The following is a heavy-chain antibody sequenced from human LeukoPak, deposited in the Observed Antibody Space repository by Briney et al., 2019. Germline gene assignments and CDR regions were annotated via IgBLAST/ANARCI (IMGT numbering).Heavy chain of an antibody. Sequence: PSETLSLTCTVSGYSISSGYYWGWIRPPPGKGLEWIGSIYHSGSTYYNPSLKSRVTISVDTSKNQFSLKLSSVTAADTAVYYCARDETGTPGRSFDYWGQGTLVTVSS. CDR1: GYSISSGYY. CDR2: IYHSGST. J-gene: IGHJ4*02. V-gene: IGHV4-38-2*02. D-gene: IGHD1-1*01. CDR3: ARDETGTPGRSFDY.